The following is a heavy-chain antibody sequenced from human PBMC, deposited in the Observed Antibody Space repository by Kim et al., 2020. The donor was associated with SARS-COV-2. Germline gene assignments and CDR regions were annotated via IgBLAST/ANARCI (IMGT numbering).Heavy chain of an antibody. Sequence: GGSLRLSCAASGFTFSSYSMNWVRQAPGKGLEWVSSISSSSSYIYYADSVKGRFTISRDNAKNSLYLQMNSLRAEDTAVYYCARDPNPLGIALDYWVQGTLVTVSS. CDR3: ARDPNPLGIALDY. CDR1: GFTFSSYS. CDR2: ISSSSSYI. D-gene: IGHD6-13*01. V-gene: IGHV3-21*01. J-gene: IGHJ4*02.